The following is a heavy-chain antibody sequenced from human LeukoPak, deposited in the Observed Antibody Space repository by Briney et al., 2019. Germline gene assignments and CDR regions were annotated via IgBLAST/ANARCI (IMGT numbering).Heavy chain of an antibody. D-gene: IGHD2-2*01. J-gene: IGHJ6*02. V-gene: IGHV3-7*01. CDR3: ARDHIVVVPAEHSYDYYYYYGMDV. CDR2: INEDGTEK. Sequence: GGSLRLSCAASGFTFSGYWMTWVRQAPGKGLEWVARINEDGTEKYYMDSVKGRFTISRDNSKNTLYLQMNSLRAEDTAVYYCARDHIVVVPAEHSYDYYYYYGMDVWGQGTTVTVSS. CDR1: GFTFSGYW.